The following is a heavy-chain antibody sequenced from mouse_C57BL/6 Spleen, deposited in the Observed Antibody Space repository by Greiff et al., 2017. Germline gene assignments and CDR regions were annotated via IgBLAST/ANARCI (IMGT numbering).Heavy chain of an antibody. Sequence: VQLQQSGPELVKPGDSVKISCKASGYSFTGYFMNWVMQSHGKSLEWIGRINPYNGDTFYNQKFKGKATLTVDKSSSTAHMELRSLTSEDSAVXYCAREGSSRRYYAMDYWGQGTSVTVSS. CDR2: INPYNGDT. CDR1: GYSFTGYF. CDR3: AREGSSRRYYAMDY. V-gene: IGHV1-20*01. D-gene: IGHD1-1*01. J-gene: IGHJ4*01.